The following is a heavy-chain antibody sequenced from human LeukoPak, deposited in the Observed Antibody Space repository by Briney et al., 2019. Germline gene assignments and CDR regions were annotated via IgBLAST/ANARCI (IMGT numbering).Heavy chain of an antibody. D-gene: IGHD1-26*01. V-gene: IGHV1-8*01. CDR1: GYTFTSYD. J-gene: IGHJ4*02. CDR2: MNPNSGNT. Sequence: ASVKVSCKASGYTFTSYDINWVWQATGQGLEWMGWMNPNSGNTGYAQKFQGRVTMTRNTSISTAYMKLSSLRSEDTAVYYSARGGRWELHNFDYWGQGTLVTVSS. CDR3: ARGGRWELHNFDY.